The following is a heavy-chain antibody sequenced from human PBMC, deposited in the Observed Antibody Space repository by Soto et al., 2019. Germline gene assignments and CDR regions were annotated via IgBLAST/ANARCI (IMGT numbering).Heavy chain of an antibody. CDR1: GYTFTGHY. CDR3: ASTEDFFDY. J-gene: IGHJ4*02. V-gene: IGHV1-2*02. Sequence: ASVKVSCKASGYTFTGHYIHWVRQAPEQGPEWMGEIGPESGATRYAEKFQGRVTMTLDTSTTTVYMELKNLSPDDTAVYYCASTEDFFDYWGQGTLVTVSS. CDR2: IGPESGAT.